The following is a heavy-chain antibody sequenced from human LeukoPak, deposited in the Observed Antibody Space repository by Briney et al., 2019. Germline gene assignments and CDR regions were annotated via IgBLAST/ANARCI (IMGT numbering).Heavy chain of an antibody. D-gene: IGHD3-22*01. CDR1: GFTFRNYY. V-gene: IGHV3-11*04. Sequence: GGSLRLSCAASGFTFRNYYMRWMPRSPGRGRVGVSYISSSSRTIYYADSVKARFPISRENAKNSLYVQVNSQRAQHTAVYYCARDRHVSYYYDSSDYPRDAFDIWGQGTMVTVSS. CDR2: ISSSSRTI. CDR3: ARDRHVSYYYDSSDYPRDAFDI. J-gene: IGHJ3*02.